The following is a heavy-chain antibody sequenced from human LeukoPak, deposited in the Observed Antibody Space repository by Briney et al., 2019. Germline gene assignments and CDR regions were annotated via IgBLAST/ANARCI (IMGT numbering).Heavy chain of an antibody. D-gene: IGHD3-22*01. J-gene: IGHJ4*02. CDR1: GGSFSGYY. CDR2: INHSGST. V-gene: IGHV4-34*01. CDR3: ARGLVDSSVYILLDY. Sequence: KTSETLSLTCAVYGGSFSGYYWSWIRQPPGKGLEWIGEINHSGSTNYNPSLKSRVTISVDKSKNQVSLKLSSVTAADTAVYYCARGLVDSSVYILLDYWGQGTLVTVSS.